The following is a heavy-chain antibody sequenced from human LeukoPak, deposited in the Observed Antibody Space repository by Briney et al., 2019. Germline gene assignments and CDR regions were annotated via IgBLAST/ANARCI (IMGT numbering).Heavy chain of an antibody. CDR3: ARDDPYYYDSSGYYHRIGYFDL. CDR1: GFTVSSNY. CDR2: IYDSGTT. Sequence: GGSLRLSCATSGFTVSSNYMSWVRQAPGKGLEWVSVIYDSGTTYYADSVKGRFLIFRDTSKNTVDLQMNSLRVEDTAVYYCARDDPYYYDSSGYYHRIGYFDLWGRGTLVTVSS. V-gene: IGHV3-53*01. J-gene: IGHJ2*01. D-gene: IGHD3-22*01.